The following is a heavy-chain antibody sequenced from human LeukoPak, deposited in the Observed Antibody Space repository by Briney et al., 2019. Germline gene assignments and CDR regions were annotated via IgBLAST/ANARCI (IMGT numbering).Heavy chain of an antibody. CDR3: ARDSTTGTAAGDYFGY. Sequence: GGSLRLSCAASGFTFSSYAMHWVRQAPGKGLEWVAVISYDGSNKYYADSVKGRFTISRDNSKNTLYLQMNSLRAEDTAVYYCARDSTTGTAAGDYFGYWGQGTLVTVSS. D-gene: IGHD6-13*01. CDR2: ISYDGSNK. V-gene: IGHV3-30*04. CDR1: GFTFSSYA. J-gene: IGHJ4*02.